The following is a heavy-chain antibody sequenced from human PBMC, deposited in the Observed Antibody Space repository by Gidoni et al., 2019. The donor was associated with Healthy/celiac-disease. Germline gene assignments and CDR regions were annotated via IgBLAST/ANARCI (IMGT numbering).Heavy chain of an antibody. V-gene: IGHV4-34*01. CDR2: INHSGST. CDR1: VGSFSGYY. D-gene: IGHD2-2*01. J-gene: IGHJ5*02. CDR3: ARVHCSSTSCYERDGERLDP. Sequence: QVQLQQWGAGLLKPSETLSLTCAVYVGSFSGYYWSWIRQPPGKGLEWIGEINHSGSTNYNPSLKSRVTISVDTSKNQFSLKLSSVTAADTAVYYCARVHCSSTSCYERDGERLDPWGQGTLVTVSS.